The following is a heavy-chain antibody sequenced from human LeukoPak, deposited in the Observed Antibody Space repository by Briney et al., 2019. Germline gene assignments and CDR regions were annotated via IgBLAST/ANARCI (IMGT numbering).Heavy chain of an antibody. D-gene: IGHD5-24*01. J-gene: IGHJ5*02. Sequence: SETLSLTCTVSGGSISSYYWSWIRQPPGKGLEWIGYIYYSGSTNYNPSLKSRVTISVDTSKNQFSLKLSSVTAADTAVYYCAGEEIRSWFDPRGQGTLVTVSS. V-gene: IGHV4-59*12. CDR1: GGSISSYY. CDR2: IYYSGST. CDR3: AGEEIRSWFDP.